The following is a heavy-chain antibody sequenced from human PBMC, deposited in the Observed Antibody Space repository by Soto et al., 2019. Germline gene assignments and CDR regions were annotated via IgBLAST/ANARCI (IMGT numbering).Heavy chain of an antibody. CDR1: GDSISTYN. V-gene: IGHV4-59*01. D-gene: IGHD5-12*01. CDR2: IYYSGVT. CDR3: ARVAADIASWLDP. J-gene: IGHJ5*02. Sequence: QGQLQESGPGLVKPSETLSLTCTVSGDSISTYNWGWIGQPPGKGLEWIGCIYYSGVTNYNPSLKSRLTISVDTPKNQLSLKLNSVTAADTAVYYCARVAADIASWLDPWGQGTLVTVSS.